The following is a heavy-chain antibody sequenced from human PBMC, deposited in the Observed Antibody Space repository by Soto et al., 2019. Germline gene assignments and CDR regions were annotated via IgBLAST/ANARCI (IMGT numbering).Heavy chain of an antibody. CDR3: ARGSYCSTTSCHIDC. D-gene: IGHD2-2*02. CDR1: GDSISSYY. V-gene: IGHV4-59*01. CDR2: IYYSGST. Sequence: SETLSLTSTVSGDSISSYYWSWIRQPPGKGLEWIGYIYYSGSTNYNPSLKSRVTISVAPPKNQFSLNLSSVTAADTAVYYCARGSYCSTTSCHIDCWGQGTLVTVSS. J-gene: IGHJ4*02.